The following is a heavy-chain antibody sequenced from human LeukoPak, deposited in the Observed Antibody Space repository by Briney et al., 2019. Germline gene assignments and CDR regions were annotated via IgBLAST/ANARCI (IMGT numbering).Heavy chain of an antibody. CDR2: INHSGST. CDR1: GGSFSGYY. J-gene: IGHJ5*02. D-gene: IGHD6-19*01. V-gene: IGHV4-34*01. Sequence: SETLSLTCAVYGGSFSGYYWSWIRQPPGKGLEWIGEINHSGSTNYNPSLKSRVTISVDRSKNQFSLKLTSVTAADTAVYYCARVRSTGWNNWFDPWGQGTLVTVSS. CDR3: ARVRSTGWNNWFDP.